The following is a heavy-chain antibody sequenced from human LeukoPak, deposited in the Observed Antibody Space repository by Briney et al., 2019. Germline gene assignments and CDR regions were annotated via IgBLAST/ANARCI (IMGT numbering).Heavy chain of an antibody. V-gene: IGHV1-2*02. CDR1: GYTFTNYD. CDR2: INPNSGGT. CDR3: ARDVGAPYDYVWGSYRYAPSEGFDY. J-gene: IGHJ4*02. D-gene: IGHD3-16*02. Sequence: ASVKASCKASGYTFTNYDIVWVRQAPGQGLEWMGWINPNSGGTNYAQKFQGRVTMTRDTSISTAYMELSRLRSDDTAVYYCARDVGAPYDYVWGSYRYAPSEGFDYWGQGTLVTVAS.